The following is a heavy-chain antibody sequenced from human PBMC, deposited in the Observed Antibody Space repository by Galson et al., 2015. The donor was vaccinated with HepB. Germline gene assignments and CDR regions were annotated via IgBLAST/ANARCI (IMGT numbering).Heavy chain of an antibody. CDR1: GFIFDDYD. CDR2: INWNGGDT. Sequence: SLRLSCAATGFIFDDYDMSWVRQVPGKGLEWVSGINWNGGDTDYADSVKGRFTISRDNAENSLYLQMNSLRAEDTALYYCARDETTMARGVIHKWYSGYWGQGILDTVSS. D-gene: IGHD3-10*01. CDR3: ARDETTMARGVIHKWYSGY. J-gene: IGHJ4*02. V-gene: IGHV3-20*04.